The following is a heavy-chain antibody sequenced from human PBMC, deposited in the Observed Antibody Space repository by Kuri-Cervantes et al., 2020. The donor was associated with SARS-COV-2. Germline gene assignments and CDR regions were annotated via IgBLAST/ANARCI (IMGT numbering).Heavy chain of an antibody. V-gene: IGHV4-38-2*02. CDR3: ARRGAGSSSAAFDI. Sequence: GSLRLSCTVSGGSISSGYYWGWIRQPPGKGLEWIGIIYHRGSSYYNPSLRSRVTVSVDTSKNQFSLKPSSVTAADTAVYYCARRGAGSSSAAFDIWGQGTMVTVSS. CDR2: IYHRGSS. J-gene: IGHJ3*02. CDR1: GGSISSGYY. D-gene: IGHD6-6*01.